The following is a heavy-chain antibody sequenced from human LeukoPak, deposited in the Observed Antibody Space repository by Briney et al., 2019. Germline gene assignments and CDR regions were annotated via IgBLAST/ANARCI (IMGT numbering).Heavy chain of an antibody. J-gene: IGHJ5*02. CDR2: INPSGGST. V-gene: IGHV1-46*01. Sequence: GASVKVSCKASGYTFTSYYMHWVRQAPGQGLEWMGIINPSGGSTSYAQKFQGRVTMTRDTSTSTVYMELRSLRSDDTAVYYCARVESPHPPYYDFWSGYSVMNWFDPWGQGTLVTVSS. CDR3: ARVESPHPPYYDFWSGYSVMNWFDP. D-gene: IGHD3-3*01. CDR1: GYTFTSYY.